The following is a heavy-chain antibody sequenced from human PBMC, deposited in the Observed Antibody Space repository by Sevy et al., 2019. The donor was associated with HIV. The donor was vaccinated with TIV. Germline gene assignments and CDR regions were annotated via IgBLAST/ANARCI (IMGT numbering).Heavy chain of an antibody. Sequence: GESLKISCKGSGYSFTSYWIGWVRQMPGKGLEWMGIIYPGDSDTRYSPSFQGQVTISADKSISTAYLQWSSLKASDTAMYYCARSKVDTAMVYDAFDIWGQGTMVIVSS. CDR2: IYPGDSDT. V-gene: IGHV5-51*01. J-gene: IGHJ3*02. CDR3: ARSKVDTAMVYDAFDI. CDR1: GYSFTSYW. D-gene: IGHD5-18*01.